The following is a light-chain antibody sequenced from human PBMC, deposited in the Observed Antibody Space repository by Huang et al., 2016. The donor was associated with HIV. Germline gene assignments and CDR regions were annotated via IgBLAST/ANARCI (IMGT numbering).Light chain of an antibody. CDR3: QQYYRLPQT. V-gene: IGKV4-1*01. CDR2: WAS. J-gene: IGKJ1*01. Sequence: DIVMTQSPDSLTVSLGERATIKCRSNQSVLYSSNSKNYLAWFQQKPGRAPRLLIYWASARESGVPDRFSGSGSGTDFTLTIDRLEAEDAAIYYCQQYYRLPQTFGQGTRVEIK. CDR1: QSVLYSSNSKNY.